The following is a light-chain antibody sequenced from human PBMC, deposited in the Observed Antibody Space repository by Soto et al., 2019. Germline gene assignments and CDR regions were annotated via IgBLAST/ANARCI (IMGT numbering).Light chain of an antibody. J-gene: IGLJ1*01. V-gene: IGLV2-14*03. CDR1: SSDVGAFNY. Sequence: QSVLTQPASVSGSPGQSISISCIGTSSDVGAFNYVSWYQHHPGKAPQLIIYDVTSRPSGVSNRFSASKSGNTASLTISGLQAEEEVIYYCSSYTTRNTEVSGPGTKAPV. CDR3: SSYTTRNTEV. CDR2: DVT.